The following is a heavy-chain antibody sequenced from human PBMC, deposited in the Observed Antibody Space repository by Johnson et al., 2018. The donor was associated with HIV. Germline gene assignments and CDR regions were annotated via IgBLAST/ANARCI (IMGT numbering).Heavy chain of an antibody. J-gene: IGHJ3*02. CDR1: GFTFSSYG. CDR2: IKQDGSEK. Sequence: VQLVESGGGVVQPGRSLRLSCAASGFTFSSYGMHWVRQAPGKGLEWVANIKQDGSEKYYVDSVKGRFPISRDNAKNSLYLQMNSLRAEDTAVYYCASDYYYDSRARLGAFDIWGQGTMVTVSS. CDR3: ASDYYYDSRARLGAFDI. V-gene: IGHV3-7*05. D-gene: IGHD3-22*01.